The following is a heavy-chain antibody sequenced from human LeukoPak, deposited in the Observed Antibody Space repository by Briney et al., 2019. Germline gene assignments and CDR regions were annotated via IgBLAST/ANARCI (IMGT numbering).Heavy chain of an antibody. V-gene: IGHV1-2*02. CDR3: ARAIAYARLERQFSRFDS. CDR1: GYTFIDYY. J-gene: IGHJ5*01. Sequence: ASVKVSCKASGYTFIDYYMFWVRQAPGQGPEWMGWINPNSGGTNYAQKFQGRVTMTRDTSISTAYMELTSLKSDDTAIYYCARAIAYARLERQFSRFDSWGQGTLVIVSS. CDR2: INPNSGGT. D-gene: IGHD1-1*01.